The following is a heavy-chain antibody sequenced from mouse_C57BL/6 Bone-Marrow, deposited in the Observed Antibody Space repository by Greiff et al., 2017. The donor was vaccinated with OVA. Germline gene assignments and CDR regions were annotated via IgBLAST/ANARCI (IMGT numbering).Heavy chain of an antibody. D-gene: IGHD3-3*01. Sequence: QVQLQQPGAELVMPGASVKLSCKASGYTFTSYWMHWVKQRPGQGLEWIGEIDPSDSYTNYNQKFKGKSTLTVDKSSSTAYMQLRSLTSEDSAVYYCARWGGTGDFDYWGQGTTLTVSS. J-gene: IGHJ2*01. CDR3: ARWGGTGDFDY. V-gene: IGHV1-69*01. CDR2: IDPSDSYT. CDR1: GYTFTSYW.